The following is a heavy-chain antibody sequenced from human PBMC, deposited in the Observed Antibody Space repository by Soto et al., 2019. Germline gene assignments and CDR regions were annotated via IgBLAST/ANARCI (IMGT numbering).Heavy chain of an antibody. CDR3: ARSNWNYD. CDR1: GFTFNNHW. CDR2: IKSDGSEK. Sequence: GGSLRLSCAASGFTFNNHWMTWVRQAPGKGLEWVANIKSDGSEKYYVDSVKGRFTISRDNAKNSMYLQMNSLRAEDTAVYYCARSNWNYDWGQGTLVTVSS. D-gene: IGHD1-7*01. V-gene: IGHV3-7*01. J-gene: IGHJ4*02.